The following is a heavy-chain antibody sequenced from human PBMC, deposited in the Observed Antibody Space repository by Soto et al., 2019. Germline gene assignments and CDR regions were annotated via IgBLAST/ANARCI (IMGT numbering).Heavy chain of an antibody. V-gene: IGHV1-18*01. CDR1: GYTFTSYG. J-gene: IGHJ4*02. D-gene: IGHD3-10*01. Sequence: ASVKVSCKASGYTFTSYGISWVRQAPGQGLEWMGWISAYNGNTNYAQKLQGRVTMTTDTSTSTAYMELRSLRSDDTAVYYCARDPHLLLWFGEFFYFDYWGQGTLVTVSS. CDR2: ISAYNGNT. CDR3: ARDPHLLLWFGEFFYFDY.